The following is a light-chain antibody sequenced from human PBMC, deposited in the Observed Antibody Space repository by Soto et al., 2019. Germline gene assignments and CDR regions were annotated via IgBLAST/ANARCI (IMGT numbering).Light chain of an antibody. Sequence: QAVVTQEPSLTVSPGGTVTLTCGSSTGAVTSGHYPYWFQQKPGHAPRTLIYDTSYKHSWTPARFSGSLLGGKAALTLSGAQPEDEAEYYCLLSYSGSWVFGGGTKLTVL. CDR2: DTS. CDR1: TGAVTSGHY. CDR3: LLSYSGSWV. J-gene: IGLJ3*02. V-gene: IGLV7-46*01.